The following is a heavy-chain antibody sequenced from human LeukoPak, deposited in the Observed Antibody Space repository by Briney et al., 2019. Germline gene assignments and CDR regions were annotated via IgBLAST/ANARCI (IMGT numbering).Heavy chain of an antibody. CDR1: GYTFTSYG. D-gene: IGHD2-15*01. CDR3: ARDRYCSGGSCYYGWFDP. J-gene: IGHJ5*02. CDR2: ISACNGNT. Sequence: GASVKVSCKASGYTFTSYGISWVRQAPGQGLEWMGWISACNGNTNYAQKLQGRVTMTTDTSTSTAYMELRSLRSDDTAVYYCARDRYCSGGSCYYGWFDPWGQGTLVTVSS. V-gene: IGHV1-18*01.